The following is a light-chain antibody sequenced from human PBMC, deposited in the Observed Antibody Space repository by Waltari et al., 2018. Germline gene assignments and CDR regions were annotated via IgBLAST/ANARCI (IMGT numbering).Light chain of an antibody. V-gene: IGKV2-28*01. CDR1: QGLLHSDGYNY. CDR3: MQALQTPT. Sequence: EIVMTQAPLSLPVTPGEPASISCRSSQGLLHSDGYNYVDWYLQKPGQSPQLLIYLASNRASGVPDRFSGSGSGTEFTLKISRVDAEDVGVFYCMQALQTPTFGQGTRLEI. J-gene: IGKJ5*01. CDR2: LAS.